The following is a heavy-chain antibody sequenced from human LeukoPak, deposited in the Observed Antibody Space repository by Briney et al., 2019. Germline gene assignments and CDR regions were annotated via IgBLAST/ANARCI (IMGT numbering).Heavy chain of an antibody. V-gene: IGHV4-30-4*01. CDR1: GGSISSGDYY. Sequence: SQTLSLTCTVSGGSISSGDYYWSWIRQPPGKGLEWIGYIYYSGSTYYNPSLKSRVTISVDTSKNQFSLKLSSVTAADTAVYYCARASVYGGYYYGMDVWGQGTTVTVSS. CDR2: IYYSGST. CDR3: ARASVYGGYYYGMDV. J-gene: IGHJ6*02. D-gene: IGHD2-8*01.